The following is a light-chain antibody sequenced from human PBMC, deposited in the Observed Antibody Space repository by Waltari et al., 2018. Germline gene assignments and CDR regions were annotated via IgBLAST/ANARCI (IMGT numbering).Light chain of an antibody. Sequence: EIVLTQSPGTLSLSPGERATLSCRASQSVSSSYLAWYQQKPGQAPRPLIYGASYRATGIPDRFSGSGSGTDFTLTISRLEPEDFAVYYCQQYERSPETFGQGTKVEIK. V-gene: IGKV3-20*01. CDR3: QQYERSPET. CDR2: GAS. CDR1: QSVSSSY. J-gene: IGKJ1*01.